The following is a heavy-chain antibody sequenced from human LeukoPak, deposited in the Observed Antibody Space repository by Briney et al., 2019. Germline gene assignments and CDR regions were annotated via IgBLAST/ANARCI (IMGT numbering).Heavy chain of an antibody. CDR1: GYTFTGYY. D-gene: IGHD3-22*01. CDR3: ARSRRYDSSGYSFYYYYMDV. J-gene: IGHJ6*03. Sequence: ASVKVSCKASGYTFTGYYMHWVRQAPGQGLEWMGWINPNSGGTNYAQKFQGRVTMTRDTSISTAYMELSRLRSDDTAVYYCARSRRYDSSGYSFYYYYMDVWGKGTTVTVSS. V-gene: IGHV1-2*02. CDR2: INPNSGGT.